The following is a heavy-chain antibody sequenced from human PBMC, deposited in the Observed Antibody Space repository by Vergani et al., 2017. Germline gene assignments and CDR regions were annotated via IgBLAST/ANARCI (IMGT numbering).Heavy chain of an antibody. D-gene: IGHD6-19*01. CDR2: LSASVRRT. J-gene: IGHJ3*02. CDR1: GFTFSTYA. Sequence: EVQLLESGGGLVQPGGSLRLSCAASGFTFSTYAMTWVRQAPGKGLEWVSTLSASVRRTHYADSVKGRFTISRDISTNTLFLHMNSLRPEDTAVYYCAKVGRSEVAGTFGAFDIWGQGTMVTVSS. V-gene: IGHV3-23*01. CDR3: AKVGRSEVAGTFGAFDI.